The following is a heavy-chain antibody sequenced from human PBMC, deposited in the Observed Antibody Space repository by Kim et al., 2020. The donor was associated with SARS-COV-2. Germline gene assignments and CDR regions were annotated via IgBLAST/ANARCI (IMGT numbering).Heavy chain of an antibody. Sequence: ASVKVSCKASGYTFTGHDINWIRQATGQGLEWMGWESPRNGHTGYAQKFQGRVTLTSDTSINTAYMELSNLRSDDTAVYYCTRGLGPYATNYFDSWGHGT. J-gene: IGHJ5*01. CDR1: GYTFTGHD. CDR2: ESPRNGHT. V-gene: IGHV1-8*01. CDR3: TRGLGPYATNYFDS. D-gene: IGHD1-26*01.